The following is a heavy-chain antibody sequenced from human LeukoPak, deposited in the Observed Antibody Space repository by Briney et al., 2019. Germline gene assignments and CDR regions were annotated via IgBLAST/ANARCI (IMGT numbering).Heavy chain of an antibody. D-gene: IGHD3-22*01. CDR3: ASLVGSGSNSDY. V-gene: IGHV1-69*04. J-gene: IGHJ4*02. CDR1: GGTFSSYA. Sequence: GASVKVSCKASGGTFSSYAISWVRQAPGQGLEWMGRIIPILGIANYAQKFQGRVTITADKSTSTAYMELSSPRSEDTAVYYCASLVGSGSNSDYWGQGTLVTVSS. CDR2: IIPILGIA.